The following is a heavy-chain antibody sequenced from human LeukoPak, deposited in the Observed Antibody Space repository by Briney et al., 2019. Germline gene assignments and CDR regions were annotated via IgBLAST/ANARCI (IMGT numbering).Heavy chain of an antibody. CDR2: ISWNSGSI. CDR1: GFTFSSYS. Sequence: GGSLRLSCAASGFTFSSYSMNWVRQAPGKGLEWVSGISWNSGSIGYADSVKGRFTISRDNAKNSLYLQMNSLRAEDTALYYCAKDRNYDSSGYYDYWGQGTLVTVSS. J-gene: IGHJ4*02. CDR3: AKDRNYDSSGYYDY. D-gene: IGHD3-22*01. V-gene: IGHV3-9*01.